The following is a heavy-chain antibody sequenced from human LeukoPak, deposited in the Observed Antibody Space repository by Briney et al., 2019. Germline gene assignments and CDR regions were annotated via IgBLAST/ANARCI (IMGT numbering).Heavy chain of an antibody. Sequence: PSETLSLTCTVSGGSISSYYWSWIRQPAGKGLEWIGRIYTSGSTNYNPSLKSRVTMSVDTSKNQFSLKLSSVTAADTAVYYCARGVWGCSSTCCYDGYYYYYYMDVWGKGTTVTVSS. CDR1: GGSISSYY. D-gene: IGHD2-2*01. CDR3: ARGVWGCSSTCCYDGYYYYYYMDV. J-gene: IGHJ6*03. CDR2: IYTSGST. V-gene: IGHV4-4*07.